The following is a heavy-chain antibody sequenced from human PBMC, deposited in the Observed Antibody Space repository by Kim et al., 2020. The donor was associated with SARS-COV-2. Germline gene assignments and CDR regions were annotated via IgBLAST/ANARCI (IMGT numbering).Heavy chain of an antibody. CDR3: AKRSGSYSFFDY. V-gene: IGHV3-30*18. CDR1: GFTFSSYG. Sequence: GGSLRLSCTASGFTFSSYGMHWVRQAPGKELEWVAVISYDGSNEYYADSVKGRFTISRDNSKNTLYLQMDSLRPEDTAVYYCAKRSGSYSFFDYWGQGTLVTVSS. CDR2: ISYDGSNE. D-gene: IGHD1-26*01. J-gene: IGHJ4*02.